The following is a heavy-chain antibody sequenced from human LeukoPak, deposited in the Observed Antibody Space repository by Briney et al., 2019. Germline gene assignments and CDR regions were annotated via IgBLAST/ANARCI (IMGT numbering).Heavy chain of an antibody. Sequence: ASVKVSCKASGYTFTGYYMHWVRQAPGQGLEWMGRINPNSGGTNYAQKFQGRVTMTRDTSISTAYMELSRLRSDDTAVYYCARAWVYYGSGSYYNDWGQGTLVTVPS. CDR1: GYTFTGYY. CDR3: ARAWVYYGSGSYYND. V-gene: IGHV1-2*06. D-gene: IGHD3-10*01. J-gene: IGHJ4*02. CDR2: INPNSGGT.